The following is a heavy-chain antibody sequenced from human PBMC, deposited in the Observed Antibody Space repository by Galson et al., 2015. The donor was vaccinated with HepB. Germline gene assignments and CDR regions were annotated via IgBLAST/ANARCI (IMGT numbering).Heavy chain of an antibody. CDR3: ARLPAVDIGATISLEY. J-gene: IGHJ4*02. Sequence: SLRLSCAASGFSFDNYAMTWVRQAPGKGLEWVSGIGGSGGRTYYGGSVKGRFTISRDNSNNTLFLQTSSLTADDTAVYFCARLPAVDIGATISLEYLGQGTLVIVS. D-gene: IGHD5-12*01. CDR1: GFSFDNYA. CDR2: IGGSGGRT. V-gene: IGHV3-23*01.